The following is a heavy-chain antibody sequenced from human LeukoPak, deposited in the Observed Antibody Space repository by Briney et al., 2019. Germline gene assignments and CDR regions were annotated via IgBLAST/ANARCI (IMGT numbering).Heavy chain of an antibody. CDR2: IRYDGSDK. J-gene: IGHJ5*02. Sequence: TGGSLRLSCAASEFTFSSYGTHWVRQAPGKGLEWVAFIRYDGSDKYYADSVKGRFTISRDNSKNTLYLQMNSLRAEDTAVCYCAKAGQNSGWVFDPWGQGTLVTVSS. D-gene: IGHD5-12*01. CDR3: AKAGQNSGWVFDP. CDR1: EFTFSSYG. V-gene: IGHV3-30*02.